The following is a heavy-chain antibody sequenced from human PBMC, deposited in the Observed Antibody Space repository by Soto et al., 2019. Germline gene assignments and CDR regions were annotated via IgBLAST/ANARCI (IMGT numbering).Heavy chain of an antibody. D-gene: IGHD3-10*01. J-gene: IGHJ4*02. CDR1: GGSISSGGYY. CDR2: IYYSGNT. Sequence: QVQLQESGPGLVKPSQTLSLTCTVSGGSISSGGYYWSWIRQHPGKGLEWIGYIYYSGNTYYNPSLKCRVTISVDTSKNQFSLRLSSVTAADTAVYYCARDIAGRGYFDSWGQGTLVTVSS. CDR3: ARDIAGRGYFDS. V-gene: IGHV4-31*03.